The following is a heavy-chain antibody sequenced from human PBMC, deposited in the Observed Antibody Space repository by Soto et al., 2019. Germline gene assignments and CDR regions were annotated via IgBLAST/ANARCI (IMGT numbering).Heavy chain of an antibody. D-gene: IGHD2-21*01. V-gene: IGHV1-3*01. J-gene: IGHJ5*02. CDR1: GYTFTSYA. CDR2: INAGNGNT. CDR3: ARQPTTGDTDLWFDP. Sequence: ASVKVSCNASGYTFTSYAMHWVRQAPGQRLEWMGWINAGNGNTKYSQKFQGRVTITRDTSASTAYMELSSLRSADTAVYYCARQPTTGDTDLWFDPWGQGTLVTVSS.